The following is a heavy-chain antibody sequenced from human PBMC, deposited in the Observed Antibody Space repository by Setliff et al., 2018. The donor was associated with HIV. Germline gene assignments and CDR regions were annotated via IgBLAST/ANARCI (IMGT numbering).Heavy chain of an antibody. CDR1: GYTFINYH. CDR3: ARAPGDYEVWFDP. Sequence: ASVKVSCKASGYTFINYHITWVRQAPGQGLEWVGSISASSVNTNYTQGRVTMTTDISTSTAYMELRSLRSDDTAVYYCARAPGDYEVWFDPWGQGTLVTVSS. J-gene: IGHJ5*02. CDR2: ISASSVNT. D-gene: IGHD4-17*01. V-gene: IGHV1-18*01.